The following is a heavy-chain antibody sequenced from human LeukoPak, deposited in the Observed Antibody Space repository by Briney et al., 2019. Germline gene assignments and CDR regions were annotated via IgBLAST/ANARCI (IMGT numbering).Heavy chain of an antibody. V-gene: IGHV3-23*01. J-gene: IGHJ4*02. D-gene: IGHD3-10*01. CDR3: TENYHSSGSHHDY. CDR1: SFTNNRYA. Sequence: QSGGSLRLSCASSSFTNNRYATRCLRQAPGEGLEWVSGINRSGGRTYNADSVRGRFTISSDDSKNMLHQEKNNVRDEYTEIYYGTENYHSSGSHHDYWGQGTLVTVSS. CDR2: INRSGGRT.